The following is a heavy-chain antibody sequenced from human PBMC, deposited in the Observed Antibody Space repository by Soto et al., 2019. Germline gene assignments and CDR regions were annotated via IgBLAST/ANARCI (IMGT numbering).Heavy chain of an antibody. Sequence: SSETLSLTCAVSGGSISSSNWWSWVRQPPGKGLEWIGEIYHSGSTNYNPSLKSRVAISVDKSKNQFSLKLSSVTAADTAVYYCARAASYGDYYYYYGMDVWGQGTTVTVSS. J-gene: IGHJ6*02. V-gene: IGHV4-4*02. CDR3: ARAASYGDYYYYYGMDV. CDR1: GGSISSSNW. D-gene: IGHD4-17*01. CDR2: IYHSGST.